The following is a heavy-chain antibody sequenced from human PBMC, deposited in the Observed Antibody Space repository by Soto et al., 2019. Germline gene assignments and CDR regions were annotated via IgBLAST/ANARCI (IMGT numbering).Heavy chain of an antibody. D-gene: IGHD5-18*01. CDR2: ISYDGSNK. V-gene: IGHV3-30*18. CDR1: GLTFSSYG. J-gene: IGHJ6*02. CDR3: AKQNRGYSYGYDYYYYGMDV. Sequence: GGSLRLSCAASGLTFSSYGMHWVRQAPGKGLEWVAVISYDGSNKYFADSVKGRFTISRDNSKNTLYLQMNSLRAEDTAVYYCAKQNRGYSYGYDYYYYGMDVWGQGTTVTVSS.